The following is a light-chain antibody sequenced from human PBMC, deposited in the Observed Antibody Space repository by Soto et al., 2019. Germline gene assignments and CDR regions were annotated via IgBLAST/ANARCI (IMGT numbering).Light chain of an antibody. Sequence: DIQMTQSPSTLSGSVGDRVTITCRASQTISSWLAWYQQKPGKAPKLLIYKASTLKSGVPSRFSGSGSGTECTLTISRQQPDDFASYYCQHYNSYSEAFGQGTKVELK. CDR3: QHYNSYSEA. J-gene: IGKJ1*01. CDR1: QTISSW. CDR2: KAS. V-gene: IGKV1-5*03.